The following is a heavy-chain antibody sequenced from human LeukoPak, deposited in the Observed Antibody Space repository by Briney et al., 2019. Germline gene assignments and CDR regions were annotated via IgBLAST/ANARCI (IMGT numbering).Heavy chain of an antibody. J-gene: IGHJ6*03. D-gene: IGHD2-2*01. Sequence: PSETLSLTCTVSGGSISSGGYYWSWIRQPPGKGLEWIGYIYHSGSTYYNPSLKSRVTISVDRSKNQFSLKLSSVTAADTAVYYCARVPNRAVPTSYMDVWGKGTTVTVSS. CDR1: GGSISSGGYY. V-gene: IGHV4-30-2*01. CDR3: ARVPNRAVPTSYMDV. CDR2: IYHSGST.